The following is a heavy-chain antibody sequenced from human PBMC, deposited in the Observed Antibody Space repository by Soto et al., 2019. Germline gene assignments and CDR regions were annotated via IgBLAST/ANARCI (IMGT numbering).Heavy chain of an antibody. V-gene: IGHV1-58*02. J-gene: IGHJ3*02. D-gene: IGHD4-17*01. CDR2: IVVVSGNT. Sequence: SVKVSCKASGFTFTSSAMQWVRQARGQRLEWIGWIVVVSGNTNYAQKFQERVTITRDMSTSTAYMELSSLRSEDTAVYYCAASSTPHDYGDYDGAFDIWGQGTMVTVSS. CDR3: AASSTPHDYGDYDGAFDI. CDR1: GFTFTSSA.